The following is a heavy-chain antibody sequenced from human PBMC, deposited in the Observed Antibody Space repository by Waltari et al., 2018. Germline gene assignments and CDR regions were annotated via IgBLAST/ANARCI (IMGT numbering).Heavy chain of an antibody. CDR3: ARDRGRGLYLDA. Sequence: QLQLQESGPGLVRPSGTLSLRCDVSGDSMSTSDCWSWVRQSPQKGLGLIGQIRGSGKSNYNPSFASRVTVSLDTSNNQFSLKMTSATAADTAIYYCARDRGRGLYLDAWGPGTLVTVSP. CDR2: IRGSGKS. V-gene: IGHV4-4*02. CDR1: GDSMSTSDC. J-gene: IGHJ5*02. D-gene: IGHD2-15*01.